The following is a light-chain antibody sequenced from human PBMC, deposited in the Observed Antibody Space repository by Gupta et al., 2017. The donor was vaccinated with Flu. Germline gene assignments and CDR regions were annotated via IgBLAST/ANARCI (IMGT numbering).Light chain of an antibody. CDR3: QQDGRSPVT. V-gene: IGKV3-20*01. CDR2: HAS. Sequence: TLSLSARERDTVTCSGRQSGSSDRYLAWYQQNPGQAPRLLIYHASSRAGGIPDRFSGSGYGTDFTLTISSLEPEDFAVYYCQQDGRSPVTFGRGTKVDI. J-gene: IGKJ4*01. CDR1: QSGSSDRY.